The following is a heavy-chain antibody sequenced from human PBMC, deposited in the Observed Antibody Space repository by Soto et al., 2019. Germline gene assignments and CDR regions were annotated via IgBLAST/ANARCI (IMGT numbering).Heavy chain of an antibody. V-gene: IGHV3-23*01. J-gene: IGHJ4*02. CDR3: ARRMTSNIGFDS. CDR1: GFTFSDFA. CDR2: ISAGGGVT. D-gene: IGHD2-21*02. Sequence: GGSLRLSCAASGFTFSDFAMSWVRQAPGKGLEWVSVISAGGGVTYYADSVKGRFTISRDNSKDTLYLQMNSLRAEDTAVYYCARRMTSNIGFDSWGQGTLVTVSS.